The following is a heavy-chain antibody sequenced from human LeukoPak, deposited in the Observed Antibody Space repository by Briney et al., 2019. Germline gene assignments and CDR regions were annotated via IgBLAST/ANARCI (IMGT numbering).Heavy chain of an antibody. J-gene: IGHJ3*01. Sequence: GGSLRLSCVASGLTFNNYWMTWVRQAPGNGLEWVANINQGGSEKYYVDSVKGRVTISRDNAKNSLYLQMNSLRAEDTAVYYCVRAMKYSSRTNDAFDFWGQGTMVTVSS. V-gene: IGHV3-7*04. D-gene: IGHD6-13*01. CDR1: GLTFNNYW. CDR2: INQGGSEK. CDR3: VRAMKYSSRTNDAFDF.